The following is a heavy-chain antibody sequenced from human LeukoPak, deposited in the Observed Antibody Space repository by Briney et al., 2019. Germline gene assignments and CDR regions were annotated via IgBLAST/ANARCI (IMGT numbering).Heavy chain of an antibody. CDR2: IYYSAST. J-gene: IGHJ3*02. CDR1: GGSISSYY. CDR3: ARFTWIQLLYDVFYI. D-gene: IGHD5-18*01. V-gene: IGHV4-59*08. Sequence: SATLSLTGAVSGGSISSYYWSWIRPPAGKGVEWIGYIYYSASTNYNPSLKRRVTISVNTTKNQFSLKLSSVVAANTALYYCARFTWIQLLYDVFYIWGQGTMVTFSS.